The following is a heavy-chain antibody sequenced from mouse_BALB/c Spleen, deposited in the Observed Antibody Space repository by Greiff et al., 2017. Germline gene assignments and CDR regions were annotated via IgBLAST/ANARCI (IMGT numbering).Heavy chain of an antibody. CDR2: INSNGGST. Sequence: EVKLVESGGGLVKLGGSLKLSCAASGFTFSSYYMSWVRQTPEKRLELVAAINSNGGSTYYPDTVKGRFTISRDNAKNTLYLQMSSLKSEDTALYYCARRWLLLDWYFDVWGAGTTVTVSS. CDR1: GFTFSSYY. D-gene: IGHD2-3*01. J-gene: IGHJ1*01. V-gene: IGHV5-6-2*01. CDR3: ARRWLLLDWYFDV.